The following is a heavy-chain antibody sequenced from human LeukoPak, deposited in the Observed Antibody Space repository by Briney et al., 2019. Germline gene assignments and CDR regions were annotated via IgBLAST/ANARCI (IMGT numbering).Heavy chain of an antibody. CDR3: ARTKPSIYGSGSYYFDY. J-gene: IGHJ4*02. CDR1: GGSISSSSYY. CDR2: IYYSGST. Sequence: SETLSLTCTVSGGSISSSSYYWGWIRQPPGKGLEWIGSIYYSGSTYYNPSLKSRVTISVDTSKNQFSLKLSSVTAADTAVYYCARTKPSIYGSGSYYFDYWGQGTLVTVSS. V-gene: IGHV4-39*01. D-gene: IGHD3-10*01.